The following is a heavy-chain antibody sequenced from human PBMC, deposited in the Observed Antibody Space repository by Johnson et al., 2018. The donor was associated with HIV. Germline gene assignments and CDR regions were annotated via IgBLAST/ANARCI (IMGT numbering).Heavy chain of an antibody. J-gene: IGHJ3*01. V-gene: IGHV3-23*04. D-gene: IGHD6-13*01. CDR2: ISGSGGST. CDR3: AKAMSVSSWEHVGYAFDL. Sequence: VHLVESGGGLVQPGRSLRLSCAASGFTFSSYAMSWVRQAPGKGLEWVSAISGSGGSTYYADSVQGRFTISRDNSKNTLYLQMNSLRAEATAVYYCAKAMSVSSWEHVGYAFDLWGRGTLVTISS. CDR1: GFTFSSYA.